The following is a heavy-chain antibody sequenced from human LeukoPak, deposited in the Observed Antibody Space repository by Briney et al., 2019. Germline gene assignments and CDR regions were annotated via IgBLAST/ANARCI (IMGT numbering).Heavy chain of an antibody. J-gene: IGHJ4*02. CDR1: GGSISSSNW. CDR2: IYHSGST. V-gene: IGHV4-4*02. Sequence: PSETLSLTCTVSGGSISSSNWWSWARQPPGKGLEWIGEIYHSGSTNYNPSLKSRVTISVDKSKNQFSLKLSSVTAADTAVYYCARDDYDSSGYYDYWGQGTLVTVSS. D-gene: IGHD3-22*01. CDR3: ARDDYDSSGYYDY.